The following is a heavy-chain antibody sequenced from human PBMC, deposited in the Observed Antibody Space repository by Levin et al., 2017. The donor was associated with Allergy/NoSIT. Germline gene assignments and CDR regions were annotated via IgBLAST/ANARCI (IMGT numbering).Heavy chain of an antibody. CDR3: AREVQLLRGGYYYYYMDV. J-gene: IGHJ6*03. V-gene: IGHV4-59*01. D-gene: IGHD2-2*01. CDR1: GGSISSYY. CDR2: IYYSGST. Sequence: PSETLSLTCTVSGGSISSYYWSWIRQPPGKGLEWIGYIYYSGSTNYNPSLKSRVTISVDTSKNQFSLKLSSVTAADTAVYYCAREVQLLRGGYYYYYMDVWGKGTTVTVSS.